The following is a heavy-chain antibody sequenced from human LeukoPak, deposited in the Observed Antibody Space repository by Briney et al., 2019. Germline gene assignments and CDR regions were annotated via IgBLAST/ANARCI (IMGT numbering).Heavy chain of an antibody. CDR1: GFTFSSYA. D-gene: IGHD6-19*01. J-gene: IGHJ6*02. Sequence: GGSLRLSCAASGFTFSSYAMHWVRQAPGKGLEWVAVISYDGSNKYYADSVKGRFTISRDNSKNTLYLQMNSLRAEDTAVYYCARSIAVAGDYYYGMDVWGQGTTVTVS. CDR3: ARSIAVAGDYYYGMDV. V-gene: IGHV3-30-3*01. CDR2: ISYDGSNK.